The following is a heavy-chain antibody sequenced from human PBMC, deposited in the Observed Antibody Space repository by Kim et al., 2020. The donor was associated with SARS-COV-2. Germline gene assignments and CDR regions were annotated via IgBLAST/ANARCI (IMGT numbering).Heavy chain of an antibody. CDR3: ARDTVTTHGMDV. D-gene: IGHD4-17*01. V-gene: IGHV4-59*13. CDR1: GGSISSYY. J-gene: IGHJ6*02. CDR2: IYYSGST. Sequence: SETLSLTCTVSGGSISSYYWSWIRQPPGKGLEWIGYIYYSGSTNYNPSLKSRVTISVDTSKNQFSLKLSSVTAADTAVYYCARDTVTTHGMDVWGQGTTVTVSS.